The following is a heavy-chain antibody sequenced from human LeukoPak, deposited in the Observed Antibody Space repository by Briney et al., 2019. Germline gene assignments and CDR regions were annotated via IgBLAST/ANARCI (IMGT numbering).Heavy chain of an antibody. J-gene: IGHJ4*02. CDR1: GGSISYY. CDR3: ARVVAATKEFDY. CDR2: IYTSRST. D-gene: IGHD2-15*01. V-gene: IGHV4-4*07. Sequence: PSETLSLTCTVSGGSISYYWSWIRQPAGKGLEWIGRIYTSRSTNYNPSLKSRVTISVDTSKNQFSLKLSSVTAADTAVYYCARVVAATKEFDYWGQGTLVTVSS.